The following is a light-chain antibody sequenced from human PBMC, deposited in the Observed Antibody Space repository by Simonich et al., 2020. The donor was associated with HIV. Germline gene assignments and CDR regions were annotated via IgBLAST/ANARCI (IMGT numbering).Light chain of an antibody. J-gene: IGLJ2*01. Sequence: QSALTQPASVSGSPGQSITISCTGTNSDIGNYKNVSWYQQHPGKARKLMIYDVSNRPSGVSDRFSGSKSGNTASLTISGLQAEDEAEYYCSSYTSSSTRIFGGGTKLTVL. CDR2: DVS. V-gene: IGLV2-14*03. CDR3: SSYTSSSTRI. CDR1: NSDIGNYKN.